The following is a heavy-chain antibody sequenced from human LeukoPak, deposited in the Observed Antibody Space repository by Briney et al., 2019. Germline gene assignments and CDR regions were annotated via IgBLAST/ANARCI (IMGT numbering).Heavy chain of an antibody. CDR3: ASSTDVAGRAFDI. Sequence: SVKVSCKASGGTFSSYAVSWVRQAPGQGLEGMGGIIPIFGTANYAQKFQGRVTITTDESTSTAYMELSSLRSEDTAVYYCASSTDVAGRAFDIWGRGTMVTVSS. V-gene: IGHV1-69*05. D-gene: IGHD5-12*01. CDR1: GGTFSSYA. CDR2: IIPIFGTA. J-gene: IGHJ3*02.